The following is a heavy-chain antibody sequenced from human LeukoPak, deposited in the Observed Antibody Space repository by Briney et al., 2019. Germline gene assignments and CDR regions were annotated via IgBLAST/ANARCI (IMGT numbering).Heavy chain of an antibody. J-gene: IGHJ4*02. Sequence: PGGSLRLSCAASGFTLSSYDMHWVRQAPGEGLKWVAYFGITSTIYYAESVKGRFTISRDNSKNTLYLQMNSLRAEDTAVYYCAKKYSSSRYYFDYWGQGTLVTVSS. D-gene: IGHD6-6*01. V-gene: IGHV3-48*01. CDR2: FGITSTI. CDR3: AKKYSSSRYYFDY. CDR1: GFTLSSYD.